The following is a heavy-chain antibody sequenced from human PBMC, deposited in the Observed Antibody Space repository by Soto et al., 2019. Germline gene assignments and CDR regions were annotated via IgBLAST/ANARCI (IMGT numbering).Heavy chain of an antibody. CDR2: IIPIFGTS. V-gene: IGHV1-69*05. CDR1: GGTFSSYA. CDR3: ARPVVPAAIGVWFDP. Sequence: SVKVSCKASGGTFSSYAISWVRQAPGQGLEWMGGIIPIFGTSNYAQKFQGRVTITRDTSASTAYMELSSLRSEDTAVYYCARPVVPAAIGVWFDPWGQGTLVTVSS. D-gene: IGHD2-2*02. J-gene: IGHJ5*02.